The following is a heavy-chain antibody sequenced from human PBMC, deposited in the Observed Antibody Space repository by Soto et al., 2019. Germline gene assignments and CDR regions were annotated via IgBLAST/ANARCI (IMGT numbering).Heavy chain of an antibody. D-gene: IGHD2-15*01. Sequence: GGSLRLSCAASGFTFSGSAMHWVRQASGKGLEWVGRIRSKANSYATAYAASVKGRFTISRDDSKNTAYLQMNSLKTEDTAVYYCTRQYLTPWAYYYYYYGMDVWGQGTTVTVSS. V-gene: IGHV3-73*01. CDR3: TRQYLTPWAYYYYYYGMDV. J-gene: IGHJ6*02. CDR1: GFTFSGSA. CDR2: IRSKANSYAT.